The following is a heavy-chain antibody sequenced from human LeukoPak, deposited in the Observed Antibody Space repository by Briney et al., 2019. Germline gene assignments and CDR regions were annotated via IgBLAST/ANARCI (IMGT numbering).Heavy chain of an antibody. D-gene: IGHD3-10*01. V-gene: IGHV3-64*01. CDR1: GFTFSSYA. CDR2: ISSDGSST. Sequence: GGSLRLSCAASGFTFSSYAMHWVRQAPGKGLEYVSAISSDGSSTYYANSVKGRFTIYRDNSKNTLYLQMGSLGAEDMAVYYCARVTGPRGARPEYWGQGTLVSVSS. CDR3: ARVTGPRGARPEY. J-gene: IGHJ4*02.